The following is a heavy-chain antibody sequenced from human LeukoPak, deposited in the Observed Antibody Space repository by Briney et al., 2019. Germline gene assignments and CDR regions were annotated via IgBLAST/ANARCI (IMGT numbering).Heavy chain of an antibody. CDR2: TIPILGIA. CDR3: ARDAGTIFGVVIIRPSYFDY. CDR1: GGTFSSYA. D-gene: IGHD3-3*01. V-gene: IGHV1-69*04. Sequence: SVKVSCKASGGTFSSYAISWVRQAPGQGLEWMGRTIPILGIANYAQKFQGRVTITADKSTSTAYMELSSLRSEDTAVYYCARDAGTIFGVVIIRPSYFDYWGQGTLSPSPQ. J-gene: IGHJ4*02.